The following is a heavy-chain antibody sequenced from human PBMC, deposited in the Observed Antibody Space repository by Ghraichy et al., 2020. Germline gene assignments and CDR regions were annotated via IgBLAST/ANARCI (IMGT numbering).Heavy chain of an antibody. V-gene: IGHV4-31*03. D-gene: IGHD2-2*01. CDR3: ARVLVVPAANWFDP. CDR2: ISYSGST. CDR1: GGSISSGDYY. J-gene: IGHJ5*02. Sequence: SETLSLTCTVSGGSISSGDYYWSWIRQHPGKGLEWSGYISYSGSTYYSPSLKSRVTISVDTSKNRFSHKLNSVTAADTAVYYCARVLVVPAANWFDPWGKGILVTVSS.